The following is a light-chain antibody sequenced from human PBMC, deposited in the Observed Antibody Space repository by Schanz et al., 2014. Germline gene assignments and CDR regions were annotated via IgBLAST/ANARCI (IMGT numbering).Light chain of an antibody. CDR2: DVS. Sequence: SALTQPASVSGSPGQSITISCTGTSSDIGGYNYVSWYQQHPGKAPKLMIYDVSNRPSGVSNRFSGSKSGNTASLTVSGLQAEDEADYYCASYAGSGNEVFGGGTKLTVL. CDR1: SSDIGGYNY. V-gene: IGLV2-14*01. CDR3: ASYAGSGNEV. J-gene: IGLJ2*01.